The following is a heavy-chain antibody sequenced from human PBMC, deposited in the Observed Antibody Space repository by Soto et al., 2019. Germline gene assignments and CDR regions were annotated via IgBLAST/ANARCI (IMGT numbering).Heavy chain of an antibody. CDR3: ARLGAARKSSYYYYGMDV. J-gene: IGHJ6*02. V-gene: IGHV4-39*01. D-gene: IGHD6-6*01. CDR1: GGSISSSSYY. Sequence: PSESLSLSCTVSGGSISSSSYYWGWIRQPPGKGLEWVGSIYYSGSTCYNPSLKSRVTISVDTSKNQFSLKLSSVTAADTAVYYCARLGAARKSSYYYYGMDVWGQGTTVTVSS. CDR2: IYYSGST.